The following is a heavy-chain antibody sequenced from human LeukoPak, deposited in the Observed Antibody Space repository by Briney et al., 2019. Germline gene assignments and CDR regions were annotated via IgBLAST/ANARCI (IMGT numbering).Heavy chain of an antibody. CDR1: GFTFSSYG. D-gene: IGHD2-21*02. Sequence: PGRSLRLPCAASGFTFSSYGMHWVRQAPGKGLEWVALISYDGSNQYYADSVKGRFTVSRDNSKNTLSMQMNSLRVEDTAVYYCAKEVTSLDDWGQGALVTVSS. J-gene: IGHJ4*02. CDR3: AKEVTSLDD. V-gene: IGHV3-30*18. CDR2: ISYDGSNQ.